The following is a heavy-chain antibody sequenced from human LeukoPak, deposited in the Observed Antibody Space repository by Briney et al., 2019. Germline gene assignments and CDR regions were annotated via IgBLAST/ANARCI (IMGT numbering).Heavy chain of an antibody. CDR2: ISNSGATI. CDR3: ARATFSSSGHSY. CDR1: GFTFSYYE. J-gene: IGHJ4*02. Sequence: GGSLRLSCAASGFTFSYYEMNWVRQAPGKGLEWVSYISNSGATIYYADSVKGRFTISSDNAKSSLFLQMNSLRAEDTGVYYCARATFSSSGHSYWGQGTLVTVSS. D-gene: IGHD6-13*01. V-gene: IGHV3-48*03.